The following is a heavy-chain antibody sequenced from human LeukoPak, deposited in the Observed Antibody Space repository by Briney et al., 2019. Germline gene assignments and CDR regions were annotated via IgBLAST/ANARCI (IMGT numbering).Heavy chain of an antibody. CDR3: ARSGTWLQFSY. V-gene: IGHV4-61*01. CDR2: ISYSGST. Sequence: SDTLSLTCTVSGGSVSSGTYYWSWIRQPPGKELEWIGYISYSGSTNYNPSLKSRLTISVDTSKNQVSLKLSSVSAADTAVYYCARSGTWLQFSYWGQGALVTVSS. J-gene: IGHJ4*02. D-gene: IGHD5-24*01. CDR1: GGSVSSGTYY.